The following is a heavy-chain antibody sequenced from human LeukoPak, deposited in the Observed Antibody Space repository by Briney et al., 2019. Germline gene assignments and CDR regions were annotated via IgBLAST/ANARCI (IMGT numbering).Heavy chain of an antibody. CDR2: INYSGST. Sequence: SETLSLTCTVSGGSINSYYWSWIRQPPGKGLERIGYINYSGSTNYNPSLKSRVTISVDTSKNQFSLKLSSVTAADTAVYYCARSPSRGYSSGWSLFGYWGQGTLVTVSS. D-gene: IGHD6-19*01. V-gene: IGHV4-59*08. CDR1: GGSINSYY. CDR3: ARSPSRGYSSGWSLFGY. J-gene: IGHJ4*02.